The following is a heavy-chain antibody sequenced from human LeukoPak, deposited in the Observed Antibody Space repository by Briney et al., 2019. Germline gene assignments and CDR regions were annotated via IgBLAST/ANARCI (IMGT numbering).Heavy chain of an antibody. D-gene: IGHD1-26*01. CDR1: GGTFTSYA. Sequence: SVKVSCKASGGTFTSYAISWVRQAPGQGLEWMGGIIPIFGTANYAQKFQGRVTITTDESTSTAYMELSSLRSEDTAVYYCASSGSYGVWYFDYWGQGTLVTVSS. V-gene: IGHV1-69*05. CDR2: IIPIFGTA. J-gene: IGHJ4*02. CDR3: ASSGSYGVWYFDY.